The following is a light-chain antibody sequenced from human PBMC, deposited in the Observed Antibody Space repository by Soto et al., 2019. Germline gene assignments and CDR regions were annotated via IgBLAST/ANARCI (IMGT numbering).Light chain of an antibody. J-gene: IGLJ1*01. Sequence: QSALTQPASVSGSPGQSITISCTGTSSDVGGYNHVSWYQQHPGKAPKLMIYDVSNRPSGVSNRFSGSKSGNTASLTISGLQAEDEADYYCSSYTSSSKVFGTGTKLTVL. V-gene: IGLV2-14*01. CDR3: SSYTSSSKV. CDR1: SSDVGGYNH. CDR2: DVS.